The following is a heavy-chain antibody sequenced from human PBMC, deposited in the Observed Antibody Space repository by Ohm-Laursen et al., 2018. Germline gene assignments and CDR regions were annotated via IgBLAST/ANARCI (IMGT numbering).Heavy chain of an antibody. V-gene: IGHV4-59*01. CDR2: IYYSGST. D-gene: IGHD3-22*01. CDR3: ARGRSYYDSSGYQTLDP. CDR1: GGSISSYY. J-gene: IGHJ5*02. Sequence: SETLSLTCTVSGGSISSYYWSWIRQPPGKGLEWIGYIYYSGSTNYNPSLKSRVTISVDTSKNQFSLKLSSVTAADTAVYYCARGRSYYDSSGYQTLDPWGQGTLVTVSS.